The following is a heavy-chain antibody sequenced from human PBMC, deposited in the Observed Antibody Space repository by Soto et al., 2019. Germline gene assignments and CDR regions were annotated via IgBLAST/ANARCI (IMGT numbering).Heavy chain of an antibody. CDR2: IYQSGST. V-gene: IGHV4-4*02. J-gene: IGHJ3*01. CDR3: AKDRLWGSSDRGAPDDFEV. D-gene: IGHD6-6*01. Sequence: QVHLQESGPGLVKPSGTLSLTCTVSGGSISSRNWWSWLRQSPTKVLEWIGEIYQSGSTNYNPSLESRVTISVDKSKNQFSLELTSLTAADTAVYYCAKDRLWGSSDRGAPDDFEVWGQGTMVTVS. CDR1: GGSISSRNW.